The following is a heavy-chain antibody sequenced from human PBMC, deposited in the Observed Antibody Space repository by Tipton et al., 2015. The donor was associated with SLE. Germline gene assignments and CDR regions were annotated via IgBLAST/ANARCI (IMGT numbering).Heavy chain of an antibody. CDR1: GLNVRDNY. CDR3: ARGRGIAAAYCFDH. Sequence: SLRLSCAASGLNVRDNYMNWVRQAPGKGLEWVSVMYTGGSTYYADSAKGRFTISRDNSKNTVSLQMNYLRVEDTAVYYCARGRGIAAAYCFDHWGQGTLVTVSS. V-gene: IGHV3-66*01. J-gene: IGHJ4*02. CDR2: MYTGGST. D-gene: IGHD6-25*01.